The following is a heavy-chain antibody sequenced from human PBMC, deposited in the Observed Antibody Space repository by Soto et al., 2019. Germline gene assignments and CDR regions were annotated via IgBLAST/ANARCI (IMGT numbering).Heavy chain of an antibody. Sequence: ESGGGLVKPGGSLIRSCAASGFTFSNAWMSGVRQAPGKGLEWVGRIKSKTDGGTTDYAAPVKGRFTISRDDSKNTLYLQMNSLKTEDPAVYYCTIRLLDGMDVWGQGTTVTLSS. CDR3: TIRLLDGMDV. CDR1: GFTFSNAW. D-gene: IGHD3-10*01. J-gene: IGHJ6*02. CDR2: IKSKTDGGTT. V-gene: IGHV3-15*01.